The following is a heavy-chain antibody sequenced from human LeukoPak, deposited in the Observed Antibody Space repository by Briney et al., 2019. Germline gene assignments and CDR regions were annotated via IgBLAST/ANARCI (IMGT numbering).Heavy chain of an antibody. V-gene: IGHV4-39*01. Sequence: SSETLSLTCTVSGGSISSSSYYWGWIRQPAGKGLELIGSIYQSGSTYYNSSLKSRVTVSADTSKNQFSLRLTSVTAADTAVYYCASDRRGLSFCFWGQGTLVTVCS. CDR3: ASDRRGLSFCF. CDR1: GGSISSSSYY. CDR2: IYQSGST. J-gene: IGHJ4*02. D-gene: IGHD3-22*01.